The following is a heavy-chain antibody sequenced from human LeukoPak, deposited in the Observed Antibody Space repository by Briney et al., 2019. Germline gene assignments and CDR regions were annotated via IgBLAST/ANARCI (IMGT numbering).Heavy chain of an antibody. V-gene: IGHV1-69*06. D-gene: IGHD3-22*01. J-gene: IGHJ4*02. Sequence: SVKVSCKASGYTFTGYYMHWVRQAPGQGLGWMGGIIPIFGTANYAQKFQGRVTITADKSTSTAYMELSSLRSEDTAVYYCARVVKYYYDSSGYYYVDYFDYWGQGTLVTVSS. CDR2: IIPIFGTA. CDR3: ARVVKYYYDSSGYYYVDYFDY. CDR1: GYTFTGYY.